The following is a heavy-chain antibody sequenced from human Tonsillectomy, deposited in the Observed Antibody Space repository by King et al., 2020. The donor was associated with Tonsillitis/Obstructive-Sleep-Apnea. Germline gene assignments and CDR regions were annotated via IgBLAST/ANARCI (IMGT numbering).Heavy chain of an antibody. CDR1: GYSFTSYW. V-gene: IGHV5-10-1*01. CDR3: ARLSGYIADY. Sequence: QLVQSGAEVKKPGESLRISCKGSGYSFTSYWSSWGRQMPGKGLEWRGRIDPSDSYPNYSPSSQSHVTISADKTIITAYLQWSSLKASDTAMYYCARLSGYIADYWGQGTLVSVSS. CDR2: IDPSDSYP. J-gene: IGHJ4*02. D-gene: IGHD5-24*01.